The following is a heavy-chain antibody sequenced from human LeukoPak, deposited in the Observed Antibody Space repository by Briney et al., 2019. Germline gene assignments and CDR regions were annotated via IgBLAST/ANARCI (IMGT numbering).Heavy chain of an antibody. V-gene: IGHV1-18*01. Sequence: ASVKVSCKASGYTFTSYGISWVRQAPGQGLAWMGWISAYNGNTNYAQKLQGRVTMTTDTSFSTAYMVPSSQTSDDPSVYYCARGPGIQIWRFDYYYMDVWGKGTTVTVSS. D-gene: IGHD5-18*01. CDR3: ARGPGIQIWRFDYYYMDV. CDR1: GYTFTSYG. J-gene: IGHJ6*03. CDR2: ISAYNGNT.